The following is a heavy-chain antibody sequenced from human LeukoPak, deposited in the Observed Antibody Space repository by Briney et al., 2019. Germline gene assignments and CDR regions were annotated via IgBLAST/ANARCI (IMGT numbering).Heavy chain of an antibody. V-gene: IGHV4-34*01. J-gene: IGHJ4*02. CDR2: IYYSGST. CDR1: GGSFSGYY. Sequence: ASETLSLTCAVYGGSFSGYYWSWIRQPPGKGLEWIGSIYYSGSTYYNPSLKSRVTISVDTSKNQFSLKLSSVTAADTAVYYCARRGPGSYGDYLDYWGQGTLVTVSS. CDR3: ARRGPGSYGDYLDY. D-gene: IGHD4-17*01.